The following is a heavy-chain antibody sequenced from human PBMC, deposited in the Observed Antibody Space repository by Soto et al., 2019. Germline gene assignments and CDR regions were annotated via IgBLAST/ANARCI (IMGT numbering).Heavy chain of an antibody. D-gene: IGHD1-26*01. CDR1: GFTFSDHY. Sequence: EVQLVESGGGLVQPGGSLRLSCAASGFTFSDHYMDWVRQAPGKGLEWVARSRNRVNSHTTEYAASVKGSFTISSDESKSSLYLQMNSLKIEDTPVYYCTRGLLGGASSYTFHGMDVWGQGITVTVSS. J-gene: IGHJ6*01. CDR3: TRGLLGGASSYTFHGMDV. CDR2: SRNRVNSHTT. V-gene: IGHV3-72*01.